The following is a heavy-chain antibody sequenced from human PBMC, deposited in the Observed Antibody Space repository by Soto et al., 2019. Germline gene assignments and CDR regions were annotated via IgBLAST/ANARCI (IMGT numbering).Heavy chain of an antibody. D-gene: IGHD3-22*01. CDR1: GFTFSNYA. V-gene: IGHV3-23*01. J-gene: IGHJ4*02. CDR3: AKSRYSDSSGDHYDF. Sequence: EVQLLESGGGLVQPGGSLRLSCAASGFTFSNYAMSWVRQAPGKGLEWVSGIGGRATSAYYADSVKGRFAISRDNAYNPLFLQLNSLRAEDTAVYYCAKSRYSDSSGDHYDFWGQGTLVTVSS. CDR2: IGGRATSA.